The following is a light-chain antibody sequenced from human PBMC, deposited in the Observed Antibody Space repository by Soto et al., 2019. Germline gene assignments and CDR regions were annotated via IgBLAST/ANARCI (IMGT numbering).Light chain of an antibody. J-gene: IGKJ3*01. CDR3: QHYHSPPFT. Sequence: DIQMTQSPSSLSAFVGDSVTFTCRASQGMSNYLAWYHQKPGKVPKLLVYAASTLQSGVPSRFSGSGSGTEFTRTIRSLQPEDVGTYYCQHYHSPPFTFGPGTKLDIK. CDR1: QGMSNY. V-gene: IGKV1-27*01. CDR2: AAS.